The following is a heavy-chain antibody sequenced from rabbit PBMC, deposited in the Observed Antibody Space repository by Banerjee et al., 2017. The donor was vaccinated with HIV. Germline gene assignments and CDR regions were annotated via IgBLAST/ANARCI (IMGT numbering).Heavy chain of an antibody. D-gene: IGHD4-1*01. CDR3: ARDLAGVIGWNFNL. Sequence: QQQLEESGGGLVKPGGTLTLTCKASGIDFSSYGINWVRQAPGEGLEWIACINTSTGNTVYANWAKGRFTISKTSSTTVTLQMTSLTAADTATYFCARDLAGVIGWNFNLWGPGTLVTVS. J-gene: IGHJ4*01. V-gene: IGHV1S45*01. CDR2: INTSTGNT. CDR1: GIDFSSYG.